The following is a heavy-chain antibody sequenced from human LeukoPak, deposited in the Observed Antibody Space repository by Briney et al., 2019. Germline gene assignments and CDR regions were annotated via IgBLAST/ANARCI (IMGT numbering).Heavy chain of an antibody. V-gene: IGHV1-18*01. CDR1: GYTFTSYG. Sequence: GASVKVSCKASGYTFTSYGISWVRQAPGQGLGWMGWISAYNGNTNYAQKLQGRVTMTTDTSTSTAYMELRSLRSDDTAVYYCARSGVGAVRLGYYFDYWGQGTLVTVSS. J-gene: IGHJ4*02. D-gene: IGHD1-26*01. CDR2: ISAYNGNT. CDR3: ARSGVGAVRLGYYFDY.